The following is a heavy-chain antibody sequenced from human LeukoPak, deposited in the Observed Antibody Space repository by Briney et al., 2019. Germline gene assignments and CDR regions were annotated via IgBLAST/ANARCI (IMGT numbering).Heavy chain of an antibody. V-gene: IGHV4-39*01. Sequence: SSETLSLTCTVSGGSISSSSYYWGWIRQPPGKGLEWIGSISYSGSTYHNPSLKSRVTIPVDTSKNQFSLKLSSVTAADTAVYYCVSLRVPGIYYYYYGMDVWGQGTTVTVSS. CDR3: VSLRVPGIYYYYYGMDV. CDR1: GGSISSSSYY. D-gene: IGHD3-10*01. CDR2: ISYSGST. J-gene: IGHJ6*02.